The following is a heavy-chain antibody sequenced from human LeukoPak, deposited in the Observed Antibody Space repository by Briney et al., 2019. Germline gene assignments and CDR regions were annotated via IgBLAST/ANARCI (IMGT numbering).Heavy chain of an antibody. CDR3: ARDHCSSTSCYEGGFDY. V-gene: IGHV4-30-4*08. Sequence: PSETLSLTCTVSGGSISSGDYYWSWIRQPPGKGLEWIGYIYNSGSTYYNPSLKSRVTISVDTSKNQFPLKLSSVTAADTAVYYCARDHCSSTSCYEGGFDYWGQGTLVTVSS. CDR1: GGSISSGDYY. CDR2: IYNSGST. D-gene: IGHD2-2*01. J-gene: IGHJ4*02.